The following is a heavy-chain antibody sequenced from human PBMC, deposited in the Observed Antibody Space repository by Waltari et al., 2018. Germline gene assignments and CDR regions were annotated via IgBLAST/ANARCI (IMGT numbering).Heavy chain of an antibody. J-gene: IGHJ6*02. CDR1: GFSLSTSGMC. CDR2: IDWDDDK. CDR3: ARYVDTAMVRDYYYYGMDV. D-gene: IGHD5-18*01. V-gene: IGHV2-70*15. Sequence: QVTLRESGPALVKPTQTLTLTCTFSGFSLSTSGMCLSWIRQPPEKSLEWLARIDWDDDKYYSTSLKTRLTISKDTSKNQVVLTMTNMDPVDTATYYCARYVDTAMVRDYYYYGMDVWGQGTTVTVSS.